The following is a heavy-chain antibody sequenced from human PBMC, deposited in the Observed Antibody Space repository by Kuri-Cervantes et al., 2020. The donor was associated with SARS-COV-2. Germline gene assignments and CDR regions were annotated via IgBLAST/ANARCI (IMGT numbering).Heavy chain of an antibody. Sequence: GSLKISCAASGFTFSNAWMNWVRQAPGKGLEWVSSISSSSSYIYYADSVKGRFTISRDNAKNSLYLQMNSLRAEDTAVYYCARGRNYYDSSGQSYWGQGTLVTVSS. CDR2: ISSSSSYI. J-gene: IGHJ4*02. V-gene: IGHV3-21*01. D-gene: IGHD3-22*01. CDR1: GFTFSNAW. CDR3: ARGRNYYDSSGQSY.